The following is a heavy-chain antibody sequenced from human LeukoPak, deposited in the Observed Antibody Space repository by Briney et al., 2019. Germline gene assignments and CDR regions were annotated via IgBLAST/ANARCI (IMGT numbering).Heavy chain of an antibody. CDR2: INHSGST. CDR3: ARRLGRKFGERFYYYHYMDV. Sequence: MSSETLSLTCAVYGGSFSGYYWSWIRQPPGKGLEWIGEINHSGSTNYNPSLKSRVTISVDTSKNQFSLKLSSVTAADTAVYYCARRLGRKFGERFYYYHYMDVWGKGTTVTISS. V-gene: IGHV4-34*01. D-gene: IGHD3-10*01. J-gene: IGHJ6*03. CDR1: GGSFSGYY.